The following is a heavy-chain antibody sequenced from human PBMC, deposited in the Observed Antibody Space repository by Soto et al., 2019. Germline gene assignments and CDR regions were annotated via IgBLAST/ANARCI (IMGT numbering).Heavy chain of an antibody. J-gene: IGHJ3*01. CDR2: KSYDGGFE. V-gene: IGHV3-30-3*01. Sequence: QVQLVESGGGVVQPGTSLRLSCTAFGFTFSSYAMHWVRQAPGKGLEWVAVKSYDGGFELYADSVKGRFTISGDNSKNTFYLQMNGLRTEDTAVYYCAREGGKGVVAQDAFNLWGQGTVVTVSS. CDR1: GFTFSSYA. CDR3: AREGGKGVVAQDAFNL.